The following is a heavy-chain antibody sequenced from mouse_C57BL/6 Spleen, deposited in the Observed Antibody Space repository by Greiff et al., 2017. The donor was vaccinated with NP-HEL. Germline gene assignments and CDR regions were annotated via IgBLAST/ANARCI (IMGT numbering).Heavy chain of an antibody. CDR1: GFTFSDYG. CDR3: ARRDGYYWYFDV. V-gene: IGHV5-17*01. J-gene: IGHJ1*03. CDR2: ISSGSSTI. Sequence: VQLKESGGGLVKPGGSLKLSCAASGFTFSDYGMHWVRQAPEKGLEWVAYISSGSSTIYYADIVKGRFTISRDNAKNTLFLQMTSLRSEDTAMYYCARRDGYYWYFDVWGTGTTVTVSS. D-gene: IGHD2-3*01.